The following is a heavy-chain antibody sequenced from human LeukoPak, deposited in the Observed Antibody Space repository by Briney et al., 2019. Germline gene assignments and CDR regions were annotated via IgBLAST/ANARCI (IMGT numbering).Heavy chain of an antibody. CDR2: ISGTGSAT. V-gene: IGHV3-23*01. CDR3: ARGLYGDYNY. CDR1: GFTFSDYA. J-gene: IGHJ4*02. Sequence: GGSLRLSCAISGFTFSDYAMSWVRQAPGKGLEWVSVISGTGSATYYADSVKGRFTISRDNSKNTLYLQMNSLRAEDTAVYYCARGLYGDYNYWGQGTLVTVSS. D-gene: IGHD4-17*01.